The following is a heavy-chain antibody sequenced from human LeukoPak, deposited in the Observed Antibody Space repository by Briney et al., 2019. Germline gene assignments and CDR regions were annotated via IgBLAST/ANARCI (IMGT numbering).Heavy chain of an antibody. Sequence: ASVKVSCKASGYTFTSYGVSWVRQAPGQGLEWMGWINPNSGGTNYAQKFQGRVTMTRGTSISTAYMELSRLRSDDTAVYYCARDRRAASDYWGQGTLVTVSS. D-gene: IGHD6-25*01. V-gene: IGHV1-2*02. CDR2: INPNSGGT. CDR1: GYTFTSYG. CDR3: ARDRRAASDY. J-gene: IGHJ4*02.